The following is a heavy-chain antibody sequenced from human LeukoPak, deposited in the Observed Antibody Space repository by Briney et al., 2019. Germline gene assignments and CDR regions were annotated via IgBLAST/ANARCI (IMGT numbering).Heavy chain of an antibody. Sequence: ASVKVSCKASGYTFTSYDINWVRQATGQGLEWMGWMNPNSGNTGYAQKFQGRVTITRNTSISTAYMELSSLRSEDTAVYYCARKKQLWFGDDAFDIWGQGTMVTVSS. J-gene: IGHJ3*02. D-gene: IGHD5-18*01. V-gene: IGHV1-8*03. CDR2: MNPNSGNT. CDR3: ARKKQLWFGDDAFDI. CDR1: GYTFTSYD.